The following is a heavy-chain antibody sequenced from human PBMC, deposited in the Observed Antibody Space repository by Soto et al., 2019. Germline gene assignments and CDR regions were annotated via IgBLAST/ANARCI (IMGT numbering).Heavy chain of an antibody. CDR2: IKSKTDGGTT. Sequence: GGSLRLSCAASGFTFSNAWMSWVRQAPGKGLEWVGRIKSKTDGGTTDYAAPVKGRFTISRDDSKNTLYLQMNSLKTEDTAVYYCTTVFDEWGRGYYYYYYGMDVWGQGTTVTVSS. V-gene: IGHV3-15*01. J-gene: IGHJ6*02. CDR3: TTVFDEWGRGYYYYYYGMDV. D-gene: IGHD3-10*01. CDR1: GFTFSNAW.